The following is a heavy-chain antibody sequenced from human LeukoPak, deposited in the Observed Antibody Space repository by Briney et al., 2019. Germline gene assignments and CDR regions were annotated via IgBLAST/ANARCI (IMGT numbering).Heavy chain of an antibody. V-gene: IGHV3-21*01. D-gene: IGHD3-22*01. CDR3: ARDYYDSSGYYVPYYYYYYMDV. Sequence: GGSLRLSCAASGFTFNNYNMNWVRQAPGRALEWVSSITSSGTYIFYADSVKGRFTISRDNAKNSLYLQMNSLRAEDTAVYYCARDYYDSSGYYVPYYYYYYMDVWGKGTTVTVSS. CDR2: ITSSGTYI. J-gene: IGHJ6*03. CDR1: GFTFNNYN.